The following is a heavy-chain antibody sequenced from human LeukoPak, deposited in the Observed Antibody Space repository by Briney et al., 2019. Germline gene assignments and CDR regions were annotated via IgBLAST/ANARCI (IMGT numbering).Heavy chain of an antibody. CDR1: GFTFSTYS. CDR2: ISSSSSYI. CDR3: ARDRLGWPLDY. D-gene: IGHD2-15*01. J-gene: IGHJ4*02. Sequence: GGSLRLSCAASGFTFSTYSGNWIRQAPGKGLEWVSSISSSSSYIYYADSVKGRFTISRDNAKNSLYLQMNSLRAEDTAVYYCARDRLGWPLDYWGQGTLVTVSS. V-gene: IGHV3-21*01.